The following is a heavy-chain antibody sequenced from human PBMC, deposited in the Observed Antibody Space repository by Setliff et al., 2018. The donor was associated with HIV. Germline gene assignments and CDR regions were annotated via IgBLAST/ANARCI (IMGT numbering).Heavy chain of an antibody. V-gene: IGHV3-64D*09. CDR2: ISSNGGST. CDR1: GFTFSSYA. Sequence: PGGSLRLSCSASGFTFSSYAMHWVRQAPGKGLEYVSAISSNGGSTYYADSVKGRFTISRDNSKNTLYLQMSSLRVEDTALYYCVRDKWLVPDTFDIWGQGTMVTV. J-gene: IGHJ3*02. CDR3: VRDKWLVPDTFDI. D-gene: IGHD6-19*01.